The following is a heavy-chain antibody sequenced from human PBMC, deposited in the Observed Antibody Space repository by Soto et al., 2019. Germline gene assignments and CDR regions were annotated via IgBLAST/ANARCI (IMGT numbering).Heavy chain of an antibody. D-gene: IGHD5-12*01. CDR1: GGTFSSYA. CDR2: IIPIFGTA. CDR3: ARIPYSYSGYDETYFDY. Sequence: ASVKVSCKASGGTFSSYATSWVRQAPGQGLEWMGGIIPIFGTANYAQKFQGRVTITADESTSTAYMELSSLRSEDTAVYYCARIPYSYSGYDETYFDYWGQGTLVTVSS. J-gene: IGHJ4*02. V-gene: IGHV1-69*13.